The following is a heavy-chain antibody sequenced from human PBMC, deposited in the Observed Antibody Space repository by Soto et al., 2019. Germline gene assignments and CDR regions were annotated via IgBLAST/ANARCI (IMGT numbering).Heavy chain of an antibody. J-gene: IGHJ4*02. Sequence: SETLSLTCTVSGGSISSGDYYWSWIRQPPGKGLEWIGHIYYSGSTYYNPSLKSRVTISVDTSKNQFSLKLSSVTAADTAVYYCASNSYGYTFYDYGGQETLVTVSS. CDR1: GGSISSGDYY. D-gene: IGHD5-18*01. V-gene: IGHV4-30-4*01. CDR2: IYYSGST. CDR3: ASNSYGYTFYDY.